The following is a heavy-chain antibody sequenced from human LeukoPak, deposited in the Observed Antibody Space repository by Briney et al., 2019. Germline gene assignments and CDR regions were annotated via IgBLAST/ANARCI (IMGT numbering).Heavy chain of an antibody. CDR1: GGSFSGYY. Sequence: SETLSLTCAVYGGSFSGYYWSWIRQPPGKGLEWIGEINHSGSTNYNPSLKSRVTISVDTSKNQFSLKLSSVTAADTAVYYCARGGRSGGSCLGYWGQGTLVTVSS. CDR2: INHSGST. J-gene: IGHJ4*02. D-gene: IGHD2-15*01. V-gene: IGHV4-34*01. CDR3: ARGGRSGGSCLGY.